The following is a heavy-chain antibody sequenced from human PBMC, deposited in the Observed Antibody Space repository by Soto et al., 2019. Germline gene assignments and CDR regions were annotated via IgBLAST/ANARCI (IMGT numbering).Heavy chain of an antibody. CDR1: GFTFSSYG. CDR3: AKLAPPAVIIVGATTEDY. D-gene: IGHD1-26*01. V-gene: IGHV3-30*18. Sequence: GGSLRLSCAASGFTFSSYGMHWVRQAPGKGLEWVAVISYDGSNKYYADSVKGRFTISRDNSKNTLYLQMNSLRAEDTAVYYCAKLAPPAVIIVGATTEDYWGQGTLVTVSS. CDR2: ISYDGSNK. J-gene: IGHJ4*02.